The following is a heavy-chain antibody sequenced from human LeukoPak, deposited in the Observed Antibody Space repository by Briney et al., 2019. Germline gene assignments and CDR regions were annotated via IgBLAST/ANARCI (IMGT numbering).Heavy chain of an antibody. V-gene: IGHV1-18*01. Sequence: ASVKVSCKASGYTFTSYGLSWVRQAPGQGLEWMGWISTYNGNTKYTQKLQGRVTMTADTSTRTAYMELRSLRSDDTAVYYCARGWIEMPTVYFDYWGQGTLVSVSS. CDR1: GYTFTSYG. CDR3: ARGWIEMPTVYFDY. J-gene: IGHJ4*02. CDR2: ISTYNGNT. D-gene: IGHD5-24*01.